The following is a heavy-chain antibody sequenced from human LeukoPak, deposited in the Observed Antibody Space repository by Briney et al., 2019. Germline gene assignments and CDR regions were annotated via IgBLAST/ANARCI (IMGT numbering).Heavy chain of an antibody. J-gene: IGHJ3*02. V-gene: IGHV4-4*07. D-gene: IGHD6-25*01. Sequence: SETLSLTCTVSGGSISSYYWSWIRQPAGKGLEWVGRIYTSGSTNYNPSLKSRVTMSVDTSKNQFSLKLSSVTAADTAVYYCARDFHLLGGPDAFDIWGQGTMVTVSS. CDR3: ARDFHLLGGPDAFDI. CDR2: IYTSGST. CDR1: GGSISSYY.